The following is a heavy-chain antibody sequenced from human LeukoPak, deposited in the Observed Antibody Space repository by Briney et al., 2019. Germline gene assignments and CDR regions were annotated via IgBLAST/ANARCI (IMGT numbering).Heavy chain of an antibody. V-gene: IGHV3-21*01. CDR3: ARDTGDYEVEEDWFDP. Sequence: GGSLRLSCAASGFTFSSYSMNWVRQAPGKGLEWVSSISSSSSYIYYADSVKGRFTISRDNAKNSLYLQMNSLRAEDTAVYYCARDTGDYEVEEDWFDPWGQGTLVTVSS. D-gene: IGHD4-17*01. J-gene: IGHJ5*02. CDR1: GFTFSSYS. CDR2: ISSSSSYI.